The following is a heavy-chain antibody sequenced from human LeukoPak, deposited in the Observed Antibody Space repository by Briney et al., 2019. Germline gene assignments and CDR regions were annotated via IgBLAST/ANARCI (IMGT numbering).Heavy chain of an antibody. CDR3: ASGYGDFYY. CDR2: ISSSSSTI. V-gene: IGHV3-48*04. Sequence: GGSLRLSCAASGFTFSNAWMSWVRQAPGKGLEWVSYISSSSSTIYYADSVKGRFTISRDNAKNSLYLQMNSLRAEDTAVYYCASGYGDFYYWGQGTLVTVSS. D-gene: IGHD4-17*01. CDR1: GFTFSNAW. J-gene: IGHJ4*02.